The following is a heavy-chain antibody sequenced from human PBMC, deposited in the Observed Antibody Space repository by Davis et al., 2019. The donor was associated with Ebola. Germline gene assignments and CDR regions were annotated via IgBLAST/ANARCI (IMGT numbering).Heavy chain of an antibody. CDR2: MADESEK. Sequence: PGGSLRLSCEGSGFKFSDYWMGWVRQASGKGLDWVATMADESEKYYVDSVKGRFTVSRDNAKSSLYLQMNSLRVEDTAVYYCLRLLDHSTEYWGQGTLVTVSS. CDR3: LRLLDHSTEY. J-gene: IGHJ4*02. CDR1: GFKFSDYW. V-gene: IGHV3-7*01.